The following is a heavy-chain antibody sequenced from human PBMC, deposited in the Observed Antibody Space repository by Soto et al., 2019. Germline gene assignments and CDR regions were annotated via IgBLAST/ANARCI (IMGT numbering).Heavy chain of an antibody. D-gene: IGHD3-22*01. CDR2: IWYDGSNK. CDR1: GFTFSSYG. CDR3: ARDLDQYDYESSIQH. Sequence: QVQLVESGGGVVQPGRSLRLSCAASGFTFSSYGMHWFRQAPGKGLEWVAVIWYDGSNKYYAESVKRRFTISRDNSKNTLDLQMNSLRAEDTAVYYCARDLDQYDYESSIQHWGQGTLVTGSS. J-gene: IGHJ1*01. V-gene: IGHV3-33*01.